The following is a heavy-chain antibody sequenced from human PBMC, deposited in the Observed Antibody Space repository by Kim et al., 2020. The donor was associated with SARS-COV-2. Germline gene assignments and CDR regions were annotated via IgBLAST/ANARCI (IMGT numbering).Heavy chain of an antibody. V-gene: IGHV4-59*01. D-gene: IGHD6-13*01. Sequence: SLKSRVTISVDTSKNQFSLKLSSVTAADTAVYYCARTVGAAAGTRSFDYWGQGTLVTVSS. J-gene: IGHJ4*02. CDR3: ARTVGAAAGTRSFDY.